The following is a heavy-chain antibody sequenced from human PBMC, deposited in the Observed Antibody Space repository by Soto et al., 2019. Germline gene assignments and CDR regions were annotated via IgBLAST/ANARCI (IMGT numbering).Heavy chain of an antibody. V-gene: IGHV3-74*01. CDR1: GFTFSNYW. J-gene: IGHJ4*02. D-gene: IGHD1-7*01. CDR3: ARDTLELLYYFDY. CDR2: INSDGSSA. Sequence: GGSLRLSCAASGFTFSNYWMHWVRQAPGKGLVWVSRINSDGSSATYADSVKGRFTISRDNAKNTLYLQMNSLRAEDTAVYYCARDTLELLYYFDYWGQGALVTVYS.